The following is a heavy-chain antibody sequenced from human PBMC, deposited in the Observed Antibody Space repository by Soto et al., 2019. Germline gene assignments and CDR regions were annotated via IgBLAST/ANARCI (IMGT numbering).Heavy chain of an antibody. D-gene: IGHD3-22*01. Sequence: ASVKVSCKASGYTFTSYAMHWVRQAPGQRLEWMGWINVGNGNTKYSQKFQGRVTITRDTSASTAYMELSSLRSEDTAVYYCARVFQGSGYYYWGQGTLVTVSS. J-gene: IGHJ4*02. CDR3: ARVFQGSGYYY. V-gene: IGHV1-3*01. CDR2: INVGNGNT. CDR1: GYTFTSYA.